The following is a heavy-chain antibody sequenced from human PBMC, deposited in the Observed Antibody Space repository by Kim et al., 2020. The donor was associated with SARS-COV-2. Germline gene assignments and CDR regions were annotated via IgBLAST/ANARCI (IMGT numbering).Heavy chain of an antibody. J-gene: IGHJ4*02. V-gene: IGHV3-30*18. D-gene: IGHD3-10*01. CDR2: ISCDGSNK. CDR1: GFTFSSYG. Sequence: GGSLRLSCAASGFTFSSYGMHWVRQAPGKGLEWVSIISCDGSNKYYADSVKGRFTISRDNSKNTLYLQMNSLRAEDTAVYYCAKCGFWGLLVDYWGKGTL. CDR3: AKCGFWGLLVDY.